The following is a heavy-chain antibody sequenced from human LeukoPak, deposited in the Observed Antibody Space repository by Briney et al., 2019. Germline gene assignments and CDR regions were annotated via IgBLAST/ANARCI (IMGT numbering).Heavy chain of an antibody. CDR2: IYHSGST. D-gene: IGHD3-10*01. CDR3: ARGSMVRGKGKFDY. V-gene: IGHV4-30-2*01. CDR1: GDSISSSSYY. J-gene: IGHJ4*02. Sequence: SETLSLTCIVSGDSISSSSYYWGWIRQPPGKGLEWIGYIYHSGSTYYNPSLKSRVTISVDRSKNQFSLKLSSVTAADTAVYYCARGSMVRGKGKFDYWGQGTLVTVSS.